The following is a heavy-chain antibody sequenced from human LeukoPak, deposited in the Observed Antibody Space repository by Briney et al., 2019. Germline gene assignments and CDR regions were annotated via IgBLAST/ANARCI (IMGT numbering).Heavy chain of an antibody. CDR3: ARSQNVPYFDY. CDR1: GFTFSTYP. V-gene: IGHV3-30*04. CDR2: ILYDGSNQ. J-gene: IGHJ4*02. D-gene: IGHD2/OR15-2a*01. Sequence: PGGSLRLPCAASGFTFSTYPMHWVRQAPGKRLEWVALILYDGSNQYYGDSGEGRFTISRDNSKNTLYLQMNSLRAEDTAVYYCARSQNVPYFDYWGQGTLVTVSS.